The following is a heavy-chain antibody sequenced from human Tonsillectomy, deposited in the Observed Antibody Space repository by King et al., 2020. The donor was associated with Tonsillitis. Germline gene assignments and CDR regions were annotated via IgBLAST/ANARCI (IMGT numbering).Heavy chain of an antibody. V-gene: IGHV3-23*04. Sequence: VQLVESGGGLVQPGGSLRLSCAASAFTFSSYAMSWVRQAPGKGLEWVSTITGSGGTTYYADSVKGRFTISRDNSKNTLSLQMNSLRAEDTAVYYCAKGPHGTVFRRYFDYWGQGTLVTVSS. CDR3: AKGPHGTVFRRYFDY. CDR1: AFTFSSYA. J-gene: IGHJ4*02. CDR2: ITGSGGTT. D-gene: IGHD1-1*01.